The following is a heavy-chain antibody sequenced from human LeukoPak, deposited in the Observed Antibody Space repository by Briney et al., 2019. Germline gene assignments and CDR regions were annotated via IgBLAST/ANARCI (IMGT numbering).Heavy chain of an antibody. CDR3: AKSGSGSYYNVLFPFDY. CDR1: GFTFSSYA. J-gene: IGHJ4*02. CDR2: ITSNGGST. Sequence: GGSLRLSCSASGFTFSSYAMNWVRQAPGKGLEYVSAITSNGGSTYYADSVKGRFTISRDNSKNTLNLQMNSLRAEDTAVYYCAKSGSGSYYNVLFPFDYWGQGTLVTVSS. V-gene: IGHV3-64*04. D-gene: IGHD3-10*01.